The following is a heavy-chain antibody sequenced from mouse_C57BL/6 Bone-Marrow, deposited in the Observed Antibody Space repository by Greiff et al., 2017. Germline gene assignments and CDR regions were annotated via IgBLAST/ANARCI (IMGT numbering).Heavy chain of an antibody. Sequence: QVQLQQPGAELVMPGASVKLSCKASGYTFTSYWMHWVKQRPGQGLEWIGEIDPSDSYTNYNQKFKGKYTLTVDKSSSTAYMQLSSLTSEDSAVYYCARSRWLHYYYAMDYWGQGTAVTVSS. V-gene: IGHV1-69*01. CDR2: IDPSDSYT. D-gene: IGHD2-3*01. CDR3: ARSRWLHYYYAMDY. CDR1: GYTFTSYW. J-gene: IGHJ4*01.